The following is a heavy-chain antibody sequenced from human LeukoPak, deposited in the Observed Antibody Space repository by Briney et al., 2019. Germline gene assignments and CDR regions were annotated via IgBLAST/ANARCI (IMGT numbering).Heavy chain of an antibody. J-gene: IGHJ4*02. D-gene: IGHD3-3*01. V-gene: IGHV4-59*12. Sequence: SETLSLTCTVSGGSISTYYWVWIRQSPGKELEWIGYVSYSGNTNYNPSLKSRVTISVDTSKNQLSLKLSSVTAADTAVYYCAREKTYYDFWSGYYNPLDYWGQGTLVTVSS. CDR1: GGSISTYY. CDR3: AREKTYYDFWSGYYNPLDY. CDR2: VSYSGNT.